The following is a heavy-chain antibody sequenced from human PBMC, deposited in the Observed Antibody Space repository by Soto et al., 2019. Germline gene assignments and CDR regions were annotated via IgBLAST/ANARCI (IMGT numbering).Heavy chain of an antibody. Sequence: PGWSLRLACVSSGFNLSHPWMTWVRQAAGKGLEGVGRIKSKTDGGTADYAAPVKGRATIPRDDSKNTVYLQMNSLKTEDTAVYYCTTGIYYDILTGYQNVAYWGQGALVTVSS. CDR3: TTGIYYDILTGYQNVAY. D-gene: IGHD3-9*01. V-gene: IGHV3-15*01. J-gene: IGHJ4*02. CDR1: GFNLSHPW. CDR2: IKSKTDGGTA.